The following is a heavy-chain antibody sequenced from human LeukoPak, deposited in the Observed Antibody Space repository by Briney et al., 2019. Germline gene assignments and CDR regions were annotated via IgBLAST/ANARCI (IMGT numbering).Heavy chain of an antibody. Sequence: SETLSLTCTVSAGSISSSSHHWGWIRQSPGKGLEWIGSIYYGRTTYYNPSLNSRVTISVVTSKNQFSLQLNSVTAADTAVYYCVRHDGRGGATMGALDSWRQGSLVTVSS. J-gene: IGHJ4*02. V-gene: IGHV4-39*01. CDR3: VRHDGRGGATMGALDS. D-gene: IGHD5-12*01. CDR2: IYYGRTT. CDR1: AGSISSSSHH.